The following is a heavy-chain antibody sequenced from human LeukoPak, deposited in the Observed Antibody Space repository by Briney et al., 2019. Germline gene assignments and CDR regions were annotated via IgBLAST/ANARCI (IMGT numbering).Heavy chain of an antibody. J-gene: IGHJ4*02. CDR2: IYYSGST. D-gene: IGHD2-2*01. Sequence: PSETLSLTCTVSGGSISGSSYYWGWIRQPPGKGLEWLGSIYYSGSTYYNPSLKSRVTISVDTSKNQFSLKLSSVTAADTAVYYCARRRGTSSRGYYFDYWGQGTLVTVSS. CDR3: ARRRGTSSRGYYFDY. V-gene: IGHV4-39*01. CDR1: GGSISGSSYY.